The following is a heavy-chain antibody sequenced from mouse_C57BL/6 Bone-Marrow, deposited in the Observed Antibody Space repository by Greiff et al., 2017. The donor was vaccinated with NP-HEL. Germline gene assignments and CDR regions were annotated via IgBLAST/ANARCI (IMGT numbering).Heavy chain of an antibody. CDR2: INYDGSST. CDR1: GFTFSDYY. V-gene: IGHV5-16*01. J-gene: IGHJ1*03. Sequence: EVQRVESEGGLVQPGSSMKLSCTASGFTFSDYYMAWVRQFPEKGLEWVANINYDGSSTYYLDSLKSRFIISRDNAKNILYLQMSSLKSEDTATYYCARDRDYYGSSYWYFDVWGTGTTVTVSS. CDR3: ARDRDYYGSSYWYFDV. D-gene: IGHD1-1*01.